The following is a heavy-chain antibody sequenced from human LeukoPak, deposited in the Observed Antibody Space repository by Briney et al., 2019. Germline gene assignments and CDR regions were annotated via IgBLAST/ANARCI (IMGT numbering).Heavy chain of an antibody. D-gene: IGHD4-17*01. CDR3: ARGDDNGDYEAID. J-gene: IGHJ4*02. CDR2: IYHSGST. CDR1: SGSISSSNW. Sequence: SGTLSLTCTVSSGSISSSNWWSWVRQPPGKGLEWIGEIYHSGSTNYNPSLKSRITISVDKSKNQFSLNLSSVTAADTAVYYCARGDDNGDYEAIDWGQGTLVTVSS. V-gene: IGHV4-4*02.